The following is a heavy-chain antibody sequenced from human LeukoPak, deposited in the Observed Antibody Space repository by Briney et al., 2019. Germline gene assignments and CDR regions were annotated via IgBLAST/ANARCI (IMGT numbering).Heavy chain of an antibody. CDR1: GYTYTAYW. Sequence: GESLKISCEGSGYTYTAYWIGWVRQMPGKGLEWMGVISPHDSDTRYSPAFQGQVTMSVDKSISAAYPQWSSLKASDTAMYFCARTSAQIWDPFDIWGQGTMVTVSS. CDR3: ARTSAQIWDPFDI. V-gene: IGHV5-51*01. CDR2: ISPHDSDT. D-gene: IGHD5-18*01. J-gene: IGHJ3*02.